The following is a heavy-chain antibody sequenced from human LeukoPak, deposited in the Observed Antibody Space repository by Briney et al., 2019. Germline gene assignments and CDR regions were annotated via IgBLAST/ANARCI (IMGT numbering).Heavy chain of an antibody. CDR3: AADVIPGPKGFDP. CDR1: GITFTSFA. D-gene: IGHD2-21*01. V-gene: IGHV1-58*01. CDR2: IFVGSGTT. Sequence: SVKVSCKTSGITFTSFAVQWVRPARRQRLEWIGWIFVGSGTTKYARKFQERVTITRDMSTSTAYMELSSLRSEDTAVYYCAADVIPGPKGFDPWGQGTLVTVSS. J-gene: IGHJ5*02.